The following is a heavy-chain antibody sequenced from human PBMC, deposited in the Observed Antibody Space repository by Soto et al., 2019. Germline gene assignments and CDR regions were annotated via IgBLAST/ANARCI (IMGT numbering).Heavy chain of an antibody. J-gene: IGHJ4*02. CDR3: ARDYYDSSGSLTWGSDY. Sequence: GASVKVSCKASGYTFTSYAMHWVRQAPGQRLEWMGWINAGNGNTKYSQKSQGRVTITRDTSASTAYKELSSLRSEDTAVYYCARDYYDSSGSLTWGSDYWGQRTLVTVSS. CDR1: GYTFTSYA. D-gene: IGHD3-22*01. CDR2: INAGNGNT. V-gene: IGHV1-3*01.